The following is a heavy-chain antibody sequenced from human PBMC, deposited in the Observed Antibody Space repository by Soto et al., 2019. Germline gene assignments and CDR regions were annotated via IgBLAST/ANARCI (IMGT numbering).Heavy chain of an antibody. J-gene: IGHJ4*02. CDR3: ARRYNWNYGFDY. CDR1: GYTFTSYA. D-gene: IGHD1-7*01. CDR2: INAGNGNT. V-gene: IGHV1-3*01. Sequence: APVKVSCKASGYTFTSYAMHWVRQAPGQRLEWMGWINAGNGNTKYSQKFQGRVTITRDTSASTAYMELSSLRSEDTAVYYCARRYNWNYGFDYWGQGTLVTVSS.